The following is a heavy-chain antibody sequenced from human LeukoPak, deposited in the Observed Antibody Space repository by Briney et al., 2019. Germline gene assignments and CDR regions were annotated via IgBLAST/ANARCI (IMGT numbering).Heavy chain of an antibody. D-gene: IGHD3-3*01. CDR3: ARGRITIFGVVRRGYFDY. V-gene: IGHV1-18*01. CDR2: ISAYNGNT. CDR1: GYTFTSYG. Sequence: ASVKVSCKASGYTFTSYGISWVRQAPGQGLEWMGWISAYNGNTNYAQKLQGRVTMTTDTSTSTAYMEPRSLRSDDTAVYYCARGRITIFGVVRRGYFDYWGQGTLVTVSS. J-gene: IGHJ4*02.